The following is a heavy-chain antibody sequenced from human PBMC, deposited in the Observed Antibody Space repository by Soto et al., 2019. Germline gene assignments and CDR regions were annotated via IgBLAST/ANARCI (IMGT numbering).Heavy chain of an antibody. CDR1: GFTFSKAW. Sequence: DVQLVESGGGLVNPGGSLRLSCRTSGFTFSKAWMRWVRQAPGKGLEWVGRIRSNADGGTVEYAAPVKGRFIISRYDSTNTLYLQMNSLDTEDTGVYYCTAAGVRGVVMSGMDVWGQGTAVPVSS. CDR3: TAAGVRGVVMSGMDV. J-gene: IGHJ6*02. D-gene: IGHD3-10*01. CDR2: IRSNADGGTV. V-gene: IGHV3-15*01.